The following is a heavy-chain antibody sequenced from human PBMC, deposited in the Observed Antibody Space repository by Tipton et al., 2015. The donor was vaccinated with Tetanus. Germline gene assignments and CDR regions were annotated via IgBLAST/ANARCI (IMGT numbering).Heavy chain of an antibody. D-gene: IGHD6-6*01. J-gene: IGHJ4*02. CDR2: LSSDGTHD. CDR3: AKDRKYYFDS. CDR1: GFTFSNSA. Sequence: SLRLSCAASGFTFSNSAMHWVRQAPGKGLEWVSFLSSDGTHDYYADSAKGRFTISRDNSKNTVFLQMDSLGPVDTAVFYCAKDRKYYFDSWGQGTLVTVSS. V-gene: IGHV3-30*04.